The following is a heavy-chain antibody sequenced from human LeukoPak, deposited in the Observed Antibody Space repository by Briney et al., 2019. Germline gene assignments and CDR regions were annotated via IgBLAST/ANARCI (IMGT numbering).Heavy chain of an antibody. D-gene: IGHD5-24*01. CDR3: ARVTFGATTNNYYFYHMDV. CDR2: ITSSGAYI. CDR1: GFTFSSYS. J-gene: IGHJ6*03. Sequence: GGSLRLSCAASGFTFSSYSISWVRQAPGKGLEWVSSITSSGAYIDYADSVKDRFTISRDNAKNSLYLQMDSLRAEDTAVYYCARVTFGATTNNYYFYHMDVWGKGTSVTVSS. V-gene: IGHV3-21*01.